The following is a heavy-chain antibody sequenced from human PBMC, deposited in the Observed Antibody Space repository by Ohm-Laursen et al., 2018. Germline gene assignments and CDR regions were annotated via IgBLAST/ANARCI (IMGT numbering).Heavy chain of an antibody. CDR3: AKSSRSFYDYVWGREIDY. D-gene: IGHD3-16*01. J-gene: IGHJ4*02. CDR1: GFTFSSYA. CDR2: ISGSGGST. Sequence: SLRLSCAASGFTFSSYAMSWVRQAPGKGLERVSAISGSGGSTYYADSVKGRFTISRDNSKNTLYLQMNSLRAEDTAVYYCAKSSRSFYDYVWGREIDYWGQGTLVTVSS. V-gene: IGHV3-23*01.